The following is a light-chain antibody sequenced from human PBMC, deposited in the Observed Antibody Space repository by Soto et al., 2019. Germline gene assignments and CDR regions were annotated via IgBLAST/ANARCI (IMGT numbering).Light chain of an antibody. CDR3: HQYNHWLT. V-gene: IGKV3-15*01. Sequence: EVVMTQSPATLSVSPGERATLSCRASQSVSSNLAWYQQKPGQAPRLLIYGASTRASGIPARFSGSGSGTEFTLTISSLQSEDSAVYYCHQYNHWLTFGGGTKVEI. J-gene: IGKJ4*01. CDR2: GAS. CDR1: QSVSSN.